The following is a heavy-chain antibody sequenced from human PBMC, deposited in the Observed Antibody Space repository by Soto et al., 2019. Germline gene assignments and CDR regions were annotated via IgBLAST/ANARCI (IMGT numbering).Heavy chain of an antibody. D-gene: IGHD5-18*01. Sequence: GGSLRLSCAVSGSTFSSYSMNWVRQAPGKGLEWVSYISSSSSTIYYADSVKGRFTISRDSAKNSLYLQMNSLRDEDTAVYYCARAPRGYNEDGSDYWGQGTLVTVSS. J-gene: IGHJ4*02. CDR1: GSTFSSYS. CDR2: ISSSSSTI. CDR3: ARAPRGYNEDGSDY. V-gene: IGHV3-48*02.